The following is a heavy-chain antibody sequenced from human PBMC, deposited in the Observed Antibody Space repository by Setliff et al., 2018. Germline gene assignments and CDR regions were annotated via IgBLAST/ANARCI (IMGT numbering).Heavy chain of an antibody. V-gene: IGHV3-74*01. CDR3: ARSPRPPTSLDYVDV. J-gene: IGHJ6*03. CDR2: LHPNGITT. D-gene: IGHD2-2*01. Sequence: GGSLRLSCVTSGFTLSRFWMHWVRQVPGKGLVWVSRLHPNGITTRYADSVKGRFTIYRDMAESTLYLQMNSLRAEDTAVYYCARSPRPPTSLDYVDVWGDGTMVTVS. CDR1: GFTLSRFW.